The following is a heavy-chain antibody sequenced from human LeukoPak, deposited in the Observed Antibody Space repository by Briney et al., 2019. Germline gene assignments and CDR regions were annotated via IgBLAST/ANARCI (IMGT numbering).Heavy chain of an antibody. CDR3: ARDSYCSSTSCYPRYFQH. CDR2: ISSSSSYI. J-gene: IGHJ1*01. D-gene: IGHD2-2*01. Sequence: PGGSLRLSCAASGFTFSSYSMNWVRQAPGKGLEWVSSISSSSSYIYYADSVKGRFTISRDNAKNSLYLQMNSLRAEDTAVYYCARDSYCSSTSCYPRYFQHWGQGTLVTVSS. CDR1: GFTFSSYS. V-gene: IGHV3-21*01.